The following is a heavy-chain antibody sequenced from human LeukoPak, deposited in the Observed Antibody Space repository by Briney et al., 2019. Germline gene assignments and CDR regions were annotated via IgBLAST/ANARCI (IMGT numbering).Heavy chain of an antibody. D-gene: IGHD2-2*02. J-gene: IGHJ4*02. CDR1: GFTFSSYG. CDR3: AKDGDCSSTSCYNNY. CDR2: ISYDGSNK. V-gene: IGHV3-30*18. Sequence: GRSLRLSCAASGFTFSSYGMHWVRQAPGKGLEWVAVISYDGSNKYYADSVKGRFTISRDNSKNTLYLQMNSLRAEDTAVYYCAKDGDCSSTSCYNNYWGQGTLVTVSS.